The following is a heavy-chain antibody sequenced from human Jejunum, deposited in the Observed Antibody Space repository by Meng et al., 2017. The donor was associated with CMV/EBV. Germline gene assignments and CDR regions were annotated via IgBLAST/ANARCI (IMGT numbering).Heavy chain of an antibody. V-gene: IGHV3-48*04. D-gene: IGHD1-26*01. J-gene: IGHJ5*02. CDR3: VKTGGSTSNNWFDP. Sequence: GFSVSSNYMNWVRQAPGKGLEWVSYISGGSDTILYTDSVKGRFTISRDNAKNSLYLQMNSLRVEDTAVYYCVKTGGSTSNNWFDPWGQGVLVTVSS. CDR2: ISGGSDTI. CDR1: GFSVSSNY.